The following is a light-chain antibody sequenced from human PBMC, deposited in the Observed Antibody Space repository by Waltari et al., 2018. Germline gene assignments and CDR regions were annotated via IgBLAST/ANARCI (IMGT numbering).Light chain of an antibody. CDR2: YTN. Sequence: QPVVTQEPSLSVSPGGTVKLTSGLTSGSFYTTSYPYWFQQAPGQAPRTLIFYTNPRSSGVPDRFSGSILDNKAALTITGAQADDESDYYCVLSMGSGIWVFGGGTKLTVL. CDR1: SGSFYTTSY. J-gene: IGLJ3*02. CDR3: VLSMGSGIWV. V-gene: IGLV8-61*01.